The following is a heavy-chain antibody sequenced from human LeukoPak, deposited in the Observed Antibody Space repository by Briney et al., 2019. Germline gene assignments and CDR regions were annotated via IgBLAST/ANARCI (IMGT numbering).Heavy chain of an antibody. CDR3: AREKPDTVTTGWSFDL. CDR1: GFTFSTHD. J-gene: IGHJ2*01. V-gene: IGHV3-13*01. Sequence: RPGGSLRLSCAASGFTFSTHDFHWVRQVTGRGLEWVSAIGAGHDTYYPVSVEGRFTISRQNARNSLYLQMNSLRADDTAVYYCAREKPDTVTTGWSFDLWGRGTLVTVSS. CDR2: IGAGHDT. D-gene: IGHD4-17*01.